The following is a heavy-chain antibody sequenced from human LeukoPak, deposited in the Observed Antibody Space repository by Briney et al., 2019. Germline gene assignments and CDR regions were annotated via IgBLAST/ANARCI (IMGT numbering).Heavy chain of an antibody. CDR3: ARDYYDSSHWAWFDP. D-gene: IGHD3-22*01. J-gene: IGHJ5*02. CDR1: GYSISSGYY. V-gene: IGHV4-38-2*02. CDR2: IYHSGST. Sequence: SETLSLTCTVSGYSISSGYYWGWIRQPPGKGLEWIGSIYHSGSTYYNPSLKSRVTISVDTSKNQFSLKLSSVTAADTAVYYCARDYYDSSHWAWFDPWGQGTLVTVSS.